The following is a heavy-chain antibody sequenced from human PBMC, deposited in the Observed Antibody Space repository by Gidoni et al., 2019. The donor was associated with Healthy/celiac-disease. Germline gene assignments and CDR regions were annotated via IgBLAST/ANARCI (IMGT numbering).Heavy chain of an antibody. CDR1: GSTFSSYA. D-gene: IGHD4-17*01. CDR2: ISGSGGST. V-gene: IGHV3-23*01. J-gene: IGHJ4*02. Sequence: EVQLLESGGGLVQPGGSLRLSCAPSGSTFSSYAMSWFRQAPGKGLEWVSAISGSGGSTDYADSVKGRFTISRDNSKNTLYLQMNSLRAEDTAVYYCAKDQGTTVTTFVLDYWGQGTLVTVSS. CDR3: AKDQGTTVTTFVLDY.